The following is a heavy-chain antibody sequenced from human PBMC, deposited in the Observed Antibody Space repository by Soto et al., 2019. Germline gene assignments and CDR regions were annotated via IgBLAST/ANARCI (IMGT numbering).Heavy chain of an antibody. D-gene: IGHD1-20*01. CDR2: ISGSGSST. J-gene: IGHJ4*02. CDR1: GFTFSSYA. V-gene: IGHV3-23*01. Sequence: EVQMLESGGGLVQPGGSLRLSCAASGFTFSSYAMKWVRQAPGKGLEWVSVISGSGSSTYYADSVKGRFTISRDNSKNTLYVQMNSLRAEDTGVYYCAKAISGYNAPLDHWGQGTRVTVSS. CDR3: AKAISGYNAPLDH.